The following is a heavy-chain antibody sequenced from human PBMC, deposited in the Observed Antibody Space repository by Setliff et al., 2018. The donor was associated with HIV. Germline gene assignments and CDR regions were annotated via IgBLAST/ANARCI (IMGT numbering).Heavy chain of an antibody. D-gene: IGHD3-22*01. CDR3: ARQEAGYYFDSSGYYFDY. CDR1: GGSISSGRYY. CDR2: IYTSGST. V-gene: IGHV4-61*09. Sequence: PSETLSLTCTVSGGSISSGRYYWSWIRQPAGKGLEWIGHIYTSGSTNYNPSPKSRVTISVDPSKNQFSLKLNSVTAADTAVYYCARQEAGYYFDSSGYYFDYWGLGTLVTVSS. J-gene: IGHJ4*02.